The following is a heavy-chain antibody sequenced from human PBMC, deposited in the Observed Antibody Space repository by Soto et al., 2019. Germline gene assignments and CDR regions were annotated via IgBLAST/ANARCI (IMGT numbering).Heavy chain of an antibody. J-gene: IGHJ4*02. Sequence: GGSLRLSCAASGFIVTPYWLSWVRQVPGKGLEWVANIKADGSEKFYVDSVNGRFIISRDNAKNSLYLQMNNLRAEDTAVYYCAGETPYYESSGSLHFGYWGQGTMGTVSS. CDR3: AGETPYYESSGSLHFGY. V-gene: IGHV3-7*01. CDR2: IKADGSEK. D-gene: IGHD3-22*01. CDR1: GFIVTPYW.